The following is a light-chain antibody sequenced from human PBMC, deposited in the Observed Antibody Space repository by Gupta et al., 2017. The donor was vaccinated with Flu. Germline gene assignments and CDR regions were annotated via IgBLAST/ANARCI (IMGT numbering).Light chain of an antibody. J-gene: IGLJ3*02. CDR3: AAWDDTLSGWV. CDR1: SSNIGSNY. Sequence: QSVLTQPPSASGTPGQRVTISCSGSSSNIGSNYVYWYQQLPGTAPKLLIYRNNQRHSGVPDRFSGSKSGTSASLAIXGXRSEDEXDYYCAAWDDTLSGWVFGGGTKLTVL. CDR2: RNN. V-gene: IGLV1-47*01.